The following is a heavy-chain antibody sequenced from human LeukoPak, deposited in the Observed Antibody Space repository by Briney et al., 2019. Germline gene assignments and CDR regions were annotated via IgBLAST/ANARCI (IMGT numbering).Heavy chain of an antibody. D-gene: IGHD3-3*01. CDR1: GGSISSYY. J-gene: IGHJ4*02. CDR2: IYYSGST. Sequence: TSETLSLTCTVSGGSISSYYWSWIRQPPGKGLEWIGYIYYSGSTNYNPSLKSRVTISVDTSKNQFSLKLSSVTAADTAVYYCARLRFLAWLLSPAEGYVDYWGQGTLVTVSS. V-gene: IGHV4-59*01. CDR3: ARLRFLAWLLSPAEGYVDY.